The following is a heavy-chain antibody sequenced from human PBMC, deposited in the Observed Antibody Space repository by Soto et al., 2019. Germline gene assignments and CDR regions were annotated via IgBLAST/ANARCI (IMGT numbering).Heavy chain of an antibody. CDR2: IRGSDGST. D-gene: IGHD3-9*01. Sequence: EVQMLESGGGLVKPGRSLRLSCVVSGFSISNYGMTWVRQAPGKGLEWVSTIRGSDGSTYYPDSVKGRFSISRDNSKNTIYLHMNSLRAEDTATYYCAKDVNYDMLAGYYYYWGQGILVTVSS. CDR3: AKDVNYDMLAGYYYY. V-gene: IGHV3-23*01. CDR1: GFSISNYG. J-gene: IGHJ4*02.